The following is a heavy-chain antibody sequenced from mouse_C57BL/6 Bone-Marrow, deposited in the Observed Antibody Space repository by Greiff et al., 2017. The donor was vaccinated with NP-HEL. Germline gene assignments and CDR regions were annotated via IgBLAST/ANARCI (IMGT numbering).Heavy chain of an antibody. J-gene: IGHJ2*01. CDR1: GYTFTSYW. CDR2: IYPGSGST. CDR3: ARNYGYGGDY. D-gene: IGHD2-2*01. Sequence: VQLQQSGAELVKPGASVKLSCKASGYTFTSYWMHWVKQRPGQGLEWIGDIYPGSGSTNYNEKFKSKATLTVDTSSSTAYMQLSSLTSEDSAVYYCARNYGYGGDYWGQGTTLTVSS. V-gene: IGHV1-55*01.